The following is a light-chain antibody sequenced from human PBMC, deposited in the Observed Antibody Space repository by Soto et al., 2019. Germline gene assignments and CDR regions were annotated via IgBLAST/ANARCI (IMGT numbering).Light chain of an antibody. J-gene: IGLJ1*01. CDR3: SSYTGSSTLV. CDR1: SSDVGGHNY. Sequence: HSALTQPASVSGSPGQSITISCTGTSSDVGGHNYVSWYQQHPGKAPKLMIYDVSNWPSGVSNRFSGSKSGNTASLTISGLQAEDEADYYCSSYTGSSTLVFGTGTKLTVL. V-gene: IGLV2-14*01. CDR2: DVS.